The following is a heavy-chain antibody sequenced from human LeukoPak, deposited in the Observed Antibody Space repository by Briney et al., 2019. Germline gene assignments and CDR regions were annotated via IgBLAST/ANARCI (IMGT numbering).Heavy chain of an antibody. D-gene: IGHD2/OR15-2a*01. Sequence: PSESLSLTCTVSGGSFSGLYWNWIRQPPGKGREWIAYKYHTRSTNYNPSLKSRVTISLDTSKNQFALKLTSVTAADTAVYYCAGASYERGYFYYFDYWGQG. CDR3: AGASYERGYFYYFDY. CDR1: GGSFSGLY. V-gene: IGHV4-59*11. CDR2: KYHTRST. J-gene: IGHJ4*02.